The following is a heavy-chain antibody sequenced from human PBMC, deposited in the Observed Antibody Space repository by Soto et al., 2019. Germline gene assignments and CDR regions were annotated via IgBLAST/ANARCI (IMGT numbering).Heavy chain of an antibody. V-gene: IGHV1-3*01. CDR1: GYTFTSYA. J-gene: IGHJ6*03. D-gene: IGHD4-17*01. CDR3: ARDKTTYYYYYMDV. Sequence: QVQLVQSGAEVKKPGASVKVSCKASGYTFTSYAMHWVRQAPGQRLEWMGWINAGNGNTKYSQKFQGRVTITRDTSASTAYRELSSLRSEDTAVYYCARDKTTYYYYYMDVWGKGTTVNVSS. CDR2: INAGNGNT.